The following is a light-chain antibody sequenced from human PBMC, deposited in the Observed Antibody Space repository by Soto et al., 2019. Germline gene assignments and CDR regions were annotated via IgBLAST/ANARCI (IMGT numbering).Light chain of an antibody. CDR1: SSNIGSNA. CDR2: SNN. J-gene: IGLJ1*01. CDR3: AAWDDSLNAYV. V-gene: IGLV1-44*01. Sequence: QPVLTQPPSASGTPGQRVTVSCSGGSSNIGSNAVNWYHHLPGTAPKLLIDSNNQRPSGVPDRFSGSKSGTSASLAISGLQSEDEANYYCAAWDDSLNAYVFGSGTKLTVL.